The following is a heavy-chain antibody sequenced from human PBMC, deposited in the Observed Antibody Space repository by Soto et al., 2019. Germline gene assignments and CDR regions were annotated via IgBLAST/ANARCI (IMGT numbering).Heavy chain of an antibody. J-gene: IGHJ4*02. Sequence: GESLKISCEGSGYDFANYWIAWVRQMPGKGLEWMGIIFPDDSDTKYSPSFQGQVTISADRSISTAYLQWSSLKASDSAMYYCGRLDDSGTVIDYWGQGTLVTVSS. CDR3: GRLDDSGTVIDY. D-gene: IGHD1-26*01. CDR1: GYDFANYW. CDR2: IFPDDSDT. V-gene: IGHV5-51*01.